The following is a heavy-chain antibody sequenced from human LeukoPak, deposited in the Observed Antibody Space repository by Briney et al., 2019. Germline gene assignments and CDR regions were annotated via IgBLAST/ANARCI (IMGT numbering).Heavy chain of an antibody. D-gene: IGHD7-27*01. CDR1: GFTFSSYW. Sequence: GASLKLSCAASGFTFSSYWMHWVRQAPGKGLVWVSRINSDGSSTSYADSVKGRFTISRDNAKNTLYLQMNSLRAEDTAVYYCASLIAGDNYYYYMDVWGKGTTVTVSS. J-gene: IGHJ6*03. CDR3: ASLIAGDNYYYYMDV. V-gene: IGHV3-74*01. CDR2: INSDGSST.